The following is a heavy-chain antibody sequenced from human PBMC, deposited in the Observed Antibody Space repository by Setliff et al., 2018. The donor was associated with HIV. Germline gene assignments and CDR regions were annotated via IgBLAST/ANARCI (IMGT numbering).Heavy chain of an antibody. CDR2: IYSDGRT. CDR3: ARVLLRTNPLYGVASNWFDP. CDR1: GFTLSSSP. D-gene: IGHD2-8*01. J-gene: IGHJ5*02. V-gene: IGHV3-53*01. Sequence: HPGGSLRLSCAASGFTLSSSPMTWVRQAPGKGLEWVSFIYSDGRTHYADSVKGRFTSSRDNAKSSLFLQMSGLRPEDTAVYYCARVLLRTNPLYGVASNWFDPWGQGTLVTVSS.